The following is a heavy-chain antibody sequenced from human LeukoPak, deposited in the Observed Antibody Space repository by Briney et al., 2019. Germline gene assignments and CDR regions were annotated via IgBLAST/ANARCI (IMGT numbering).Heavy chain of an antibody. CDR1: GGSFSGYY. Sequence: SETLSLTCAVYGGSFSGYYWSWIRQPPGKGLEWIGEINHSESTNYNPSLKSRVTISVDTSKNQVSLKLSSLTAADTAVYYCVRSPRSEYFYGSGSLPYGMDVWGQGTTVTVSS. J-gene: IGHJ6*02. D-gene: IGHD3-10*01. CDR2: INHSEST. CDR3: VRSPRSEYFYGSGSLPYGMDV. V-gene: IGHV4-34*01.